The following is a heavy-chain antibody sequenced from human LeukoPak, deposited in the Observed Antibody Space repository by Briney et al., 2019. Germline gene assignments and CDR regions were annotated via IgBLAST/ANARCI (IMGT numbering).Heavy chain of an antibody. CDR3: ARASPENDFFDY. CDR2: INHSGST. J-gene: IGHJ4*02. V-gene: IGHV4-34*01. D-gene: IGHD3-3*01. CDR1: GFTFSNYA. Sequence: PGGSLRLSCAASGFTFSNYAMSWVRQPPGKGLEWIGEINHSGSTNYNPSLKSRVTISVDTSKNQFSLKLSSVTAADTAVYYCARASPENDFFDYWGQGTLVTVSS.